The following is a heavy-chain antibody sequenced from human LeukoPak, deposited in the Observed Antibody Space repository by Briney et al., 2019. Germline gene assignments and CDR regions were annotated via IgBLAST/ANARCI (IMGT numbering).Heavy chain of an antibody. D-gene: IGHD3-3*02. CDR3: ASISHVWSGYYTAHFDY. V-gene: IGHV1-2*02. J-gene: IGHJ4*02. CDR1: GYTFTDYY. Sequence: ASVKVSCKTSGYTFTDYYMHWVRQARGQGLEWMGWINPNSGDTNYAQKFQGRVTMTRDTSITTAYMELSRLKSDDTAVYYCASISHVWSGYYTAHFDYWGQGTLVTVSS. CDR2: INPNSGDT.